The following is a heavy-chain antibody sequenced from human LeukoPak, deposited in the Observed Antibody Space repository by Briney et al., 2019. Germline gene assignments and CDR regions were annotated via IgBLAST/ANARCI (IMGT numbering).Heavy chain of an antibody. J-gene: IGHJ3*02. V-gene: IGHV3-30*02. D-gene: IGHD1-14*01. CDR2: IRYDGSNK. CDR1: GFTFSSYG. CDR3: ARDRGRVPTTGSAFDI. Sequence: GGSLRLSCAASGFTFSSYGMHWVRQAPGKGLEWVAFIRYDGSNKYYADSVKGRFTISRDSSKNTLSLEVNSLRVEDTAVYYCARDRGRVPTTGSAFDIWGRGTMVTVSS.